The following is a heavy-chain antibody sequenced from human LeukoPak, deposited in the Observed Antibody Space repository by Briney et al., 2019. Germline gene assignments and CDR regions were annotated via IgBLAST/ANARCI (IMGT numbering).Heavy chain of an antibody. CDR2: IGTAGDT. Sequence: GGSLRLSCAASGFTFSSYWMSWVRQATGKGLEWVSGIGTAGDTYYAGSVKGRFTISRENAKNSLYLQMNSLTAGDTAVYYCAGAGSETQWRAFDFWGQGALVTVLS. CDR1: GFTFSSYW. J-gene: IGHJ4*02. CDR3: AGAGSETQWRAFDF. V-gene: IGHV3-13*01. D-gene: IGHD6-19*01.